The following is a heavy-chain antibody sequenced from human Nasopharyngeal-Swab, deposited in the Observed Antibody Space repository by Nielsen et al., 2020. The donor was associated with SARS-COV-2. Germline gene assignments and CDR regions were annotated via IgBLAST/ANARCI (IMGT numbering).Heavy chain of an antibody. V-gene: IGHV3-30-3*01. CDR2: ISYDGTNK. Sequence: GESLTISCAASGFTFSSYGFHWVRQAPGKGLEWVAAISYDGTNKYYADSVKGRFTISRDNSKNTLYLQMNSLRAEDTAVYYCARALWGSYYYGMDVWGQGTTVTVSS. J-gene: IGHJ6*02. CDR3: ARALWGSYYYGMDV. CDR1: GFTFSSYG. D-gene: IGHD7-27*01.